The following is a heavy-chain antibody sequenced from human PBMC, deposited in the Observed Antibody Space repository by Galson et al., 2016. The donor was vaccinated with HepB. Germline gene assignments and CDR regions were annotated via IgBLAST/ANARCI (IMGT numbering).Heavy chain of an antibody. J-gene: IGHJ4*02. Sequence: VRQAPGKGLEWVSSISGGSSYIYYADSVKGRFTISRDNAKNSLYLQMNSLRAEDTAVYYCASRHSGWYYFDYWGQGTLVTVSS. CDR2: ISGGSSYI. V-gene: IGHV3-21*01. D-gene: IGHD6-19*01. CDR3: ASRHSGWYYFDY.